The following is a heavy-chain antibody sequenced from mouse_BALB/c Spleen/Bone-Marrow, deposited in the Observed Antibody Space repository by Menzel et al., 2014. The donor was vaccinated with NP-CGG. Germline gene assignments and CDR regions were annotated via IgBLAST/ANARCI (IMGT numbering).Heavy chain of an antibody. CDR2: IDPANGNT. Sequence: EVKLQESGAELVKPGASVKLSCTTSGFNIKDTYMHWVKQRPEQGLEWIGRIDPANGNTKYDPKFQGKATITADTSSNTAYLQLSSLTSEDTAVYYCARYYYGYYFDYWCLGTTLTVSS. CDR1: GFNIKDTY. V-gene: IGHV14-3*02. D-gene: IGHD1-2*01. CDR3: ARYYYGYYFDY. J-gene: IGHJ2*01.